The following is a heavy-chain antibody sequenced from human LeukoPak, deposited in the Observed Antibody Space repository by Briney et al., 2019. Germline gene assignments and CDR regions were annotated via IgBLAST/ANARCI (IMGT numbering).Heavy chain of an antibody. CDR3: AKLGGSGSPTPLDG. D-gene: IGHD3-10*01. Sequence: GGSLRLSCAVSGFQFSDYAMHWVRQAPGKGLEWVTVISNDGSKKFYGDSVRGRFTVSRNNSESILYLQMNSLRPEDTATYYCAKLGGSGSPTPLDGWGQGTLVSVSS. J-gene: IGHJ4*02. V-gene: IGHV3-30*18. CDR1: GFQFSDYA. CDR2: ISNDGSKK.